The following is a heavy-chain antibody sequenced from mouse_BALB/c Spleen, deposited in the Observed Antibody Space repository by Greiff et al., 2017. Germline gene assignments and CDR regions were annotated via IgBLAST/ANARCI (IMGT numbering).Heavy chain of an antibody. Sequence: EVQLQQSGAELVKPGASVKLSCTASGFNIKDSYMHWVKQRPEQGLEWIGRIDPANGNTKYDPKFQGKATITADTSSNTAYLQLSSLTSEDTAVYYCASDYRYDLYYAMDYWGQGTTVTVSS. CDR2: IDPANGNT. CDR3: ASDYRYDLYYAMDY. CDR1: GFNIKDSY. V-gene: IGHV14-3*02. J-gene: IGHJ4*01. D-gene: IGHD2-14*01.